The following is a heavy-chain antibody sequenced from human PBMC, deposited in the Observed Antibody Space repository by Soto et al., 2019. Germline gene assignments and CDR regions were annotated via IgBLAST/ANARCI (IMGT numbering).Heavy chain of an antibody. CDR1: GLTFSRYW. V-gene: IGHV3-7*04. D-gene: IGHD6-13*01. CDR3: AWIGYCSWCFDY. Sequence: EVQLVESGGGLVQPGGSLRLSCADSGLTFSRYWVSWVRQAPGKGLEWVASIKQDGSERYYVDSVKGRFTISRDNAKNSQYLQMNSLRAEDTAVYYCAWIGYCSWCFDYWGQGALVTVSS. CDR2: IKQDGSER. J-gene: IGHJ4*02.